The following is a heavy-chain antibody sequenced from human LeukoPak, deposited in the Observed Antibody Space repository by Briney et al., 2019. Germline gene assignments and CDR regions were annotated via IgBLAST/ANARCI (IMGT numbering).Heavy chain of an antibody. CDR3: AREGYSSSWVDY. V-gene: IGHV4-34*01. Sequence: SETPSLTCAVYGGSFSGYYWSWIRQPPGKGLEWIGEINHSGSTNYNPSLKSRVTISVDTSKNQFSLKLSSVTAADTAVYYCAREGYSSSWVDYWGQGTLVTVSS. CDR2: INHSGST. D-gene: IGHD6-13*01. J-gene: IGHJ4*02. CDR1: GGSFSGYY.